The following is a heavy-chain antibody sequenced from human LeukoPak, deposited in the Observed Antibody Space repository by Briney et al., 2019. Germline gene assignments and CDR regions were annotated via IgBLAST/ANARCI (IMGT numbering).Heavy chain of an antibody. CDR1: GFTFSSYA. V-gene: IGHV3-23*01. D-gene: IGHD6-13*01. Sequence: GGSLRLSCAASGFTFSSYAMSWVRQAPGKGLEWVSAISGSGGSTYYADSVKGRFTISRDDSKNTLYLQMNSLRAEDTVVYYCAKEREQQLVSHWFDPWGQGTLVTVSS. CDR2: ISGSGGST. CDR3: AKEREQQLVSHWFDP. J-gene: IGHJ5*02.